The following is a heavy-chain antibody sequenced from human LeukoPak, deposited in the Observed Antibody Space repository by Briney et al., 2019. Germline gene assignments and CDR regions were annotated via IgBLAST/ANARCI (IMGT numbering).Heavy chain of an antibody. CDR1: GFTFSSYS. CDR2: ISSSSSYI. V-gene: IGHV3-21*01. Sequence: PGGSLRLSCAASGFTFSSYSMNWVRQAPGKGLEWVSSISSSSSYIYYADSVKGRFTISRDNAKNSLYLQMNSLRAEDTAVYYCARGARSIPLIPSMVRGVIGYWGQGTLVTVSS. CDR3: ARGARSIPLIPSMVRGVIGY. J-gene: IGHJ4*02. D-gene: IGHD3-10*01.